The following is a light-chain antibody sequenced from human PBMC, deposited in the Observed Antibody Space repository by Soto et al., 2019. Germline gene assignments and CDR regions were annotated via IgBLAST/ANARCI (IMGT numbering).Light chain of an antibody. Sequence: QSALTQPPSVSGAPGQRVTISCTGSSSNIGAGYDVHWYQQLPGTAPKLLIYGNSNRPSGVPDRFSGSKSGTPASLAITGLQAEDEADYYCQSYDSSLSALYVFGTGTNVTVL. CDR1: SSNIGAGYD. J-gene: IGLJ1*01. V-gene: IGLV1-40*01. CDR3: QSYDSSLSALYV. CDR2: GNS.